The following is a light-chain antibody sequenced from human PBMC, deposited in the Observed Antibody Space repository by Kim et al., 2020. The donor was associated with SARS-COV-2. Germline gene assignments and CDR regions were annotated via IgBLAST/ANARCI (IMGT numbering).Light chain of an antibody. CDR3: AAWDDSLYGWV. Sequence: GQTVTSSCSGSSSNIGSNTVSWYQQLPGTAPKLLIYNNNQRPSGVPDRFSGSKSGTSASLAISGLQSEDESDYYCAAWDDSLYGWVFGGGTQLTVL. J-gene: IGLJ3*02. CDR1: SSNIGSNT. V-gene: IGLV1-44*01. CDR2: NNN.